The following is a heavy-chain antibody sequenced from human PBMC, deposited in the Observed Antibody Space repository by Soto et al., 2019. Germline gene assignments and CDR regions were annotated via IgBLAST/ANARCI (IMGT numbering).Heavy chain of an antibody. Sequence: QITLKESGPTVVKPTQTLTLTCNFSEFSLTTPGVGVGWIRQTPEKALEWLALIFWDDDKRLNPSLKSRLSITKDTPTNQVVLTMTNMGPLDTATYYCAHRQGGASQKLFWRAYNWFDPWGQGTLVTVSS. CDR3: AHRQGGASQKLFWRAYNWFDP. J-gene: IGHJ5*02. V-gene: IGHV2-5*02. CDR2: IFWDDDK. D-gene: IGHD3-3*01. CDR1: EFSLTTPGVG.